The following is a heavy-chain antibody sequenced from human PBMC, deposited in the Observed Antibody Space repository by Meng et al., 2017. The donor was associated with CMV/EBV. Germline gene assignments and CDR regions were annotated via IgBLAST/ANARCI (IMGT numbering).Heavy chain of an antibody. D-gene: IGHD5-24*01. CDR1: GGTFSSYA. Sequence: KASGGTFSSYAISWVRQAPGQGLEWMGGIIPIFGTANYAQKFQGRVTITTDESTSTAYMELSSLGSEDTAVYYCARDRDGYNLYYFDYWGQGTLVTVSS. J-gene: IGHJ4*02. CDR2: IIPIFGTA. V-gene: IGHV1-69*05. CDR3: ARDRDGYNLYYFDY.